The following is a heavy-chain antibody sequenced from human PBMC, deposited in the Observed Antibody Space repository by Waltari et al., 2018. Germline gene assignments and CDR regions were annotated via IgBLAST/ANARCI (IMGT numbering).Heavy chain of an antibody. V-gene: IGHV3-23*04. Sequence: EVQLVESGGGLVQPGGSLRLSCAASGFTFTSYAMSWVRQAPGKGLEWVSAISDGGGNTYYADAIKGRFTISRDNSKNTLYLQMKSLRIEDTAVYHCARAVEPDYWGQGTLVTVSS. CDR3: ARAVEPDY. J-gene: IGHJ4*02. D-gene: IGHD2-15*01. CDR1: GFTFTSYA. CDR2: ISDGGGNT.